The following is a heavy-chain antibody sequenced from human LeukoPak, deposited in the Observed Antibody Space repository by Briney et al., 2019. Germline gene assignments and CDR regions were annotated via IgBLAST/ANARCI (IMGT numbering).Heavy chain of an antibody. J-gene: IGHJ4*02. V-gene: IGHV4-59*01. Sequence: SETLSLTCTVSGGSITSYYWSWIRQPPGQGLEWIGDIYYSGSANYNPSLKSRLTISVDTSKNQFSLKLSSVTAADTAVYYCARGRYWSDYYYFDYWGQGTLVTVSS. CDR1: GGSITSYY. CDR2: IYYSGSA. CDR3: ARGRYWSDYYYFDY. D-gene: IGHD3-3*01.